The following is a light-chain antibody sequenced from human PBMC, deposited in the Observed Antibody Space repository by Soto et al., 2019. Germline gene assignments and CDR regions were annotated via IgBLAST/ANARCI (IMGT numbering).Light chain of an antibody. CDR2: EVS. CDR3: SSYTTSSTGV. CDR1: SSDVGGYNY. V-gene: IGLV2-14*01. Sequence: SVLTQPASVSGSPGQSITISCTGTSSDVGGYNYVSWYQQHPGKAPKLMIYEVSNRPSGVSNRFSGSKSGNTASLTISGLQAEDEADYYCSSYTTSSTGVFGTGTKVTAL. J-gene: IGLJ1*01.